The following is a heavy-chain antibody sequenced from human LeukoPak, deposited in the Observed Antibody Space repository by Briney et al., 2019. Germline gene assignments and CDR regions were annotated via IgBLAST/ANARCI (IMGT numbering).Heavy chain of an antibody. V-gene: IGHV3-7*03. D-gene: IGHD3-10*01. CDR3: ARDESNSITMVRGVIITPGSDY. Sequence: GGSLRLSCAASGFTFSSYWMSWVRQAPGKGLEWVANIKQDGSEKYYVDSVKGRFTISRDNAKNSLYLQMNSLRAEDTAVYYCARDESNSITMVRGVIITPGSDYWGQGTLVTVSS. CDR2: IKQDGSEK. CDR1: GFTFSSYW. J-gene: IGHJ4*02.